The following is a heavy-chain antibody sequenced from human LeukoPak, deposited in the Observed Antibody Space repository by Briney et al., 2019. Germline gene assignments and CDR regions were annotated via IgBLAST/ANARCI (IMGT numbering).Heavy chain of an antibody. J-gene: IGHJ3*02. CDR3: ARAGVYYDSSGSFDAFDI. CDR1: GRSISSYY. CDR2: IYYSGST. D-gene: IGHD3-22*01. Sequence: KPSETLSLTCTVSGRSISSYYWSWIRQPPGKGLEWIGYIYYSGSTNYNPSLKSRVTISVDTSKNQFSLKLSSVTAADTAVYYCARAGVYYDSSGSFDAFDIWGQGTMVTVSS. V-gene: IGHV4-59*01.